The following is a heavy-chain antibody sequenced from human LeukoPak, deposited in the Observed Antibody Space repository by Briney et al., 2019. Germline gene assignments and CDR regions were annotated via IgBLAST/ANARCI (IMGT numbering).Heavy chain of an antibody. CDR1: GGSFSGYY. D-gene: IGHD6-6*01. CDR3: ARGMIAAHIDY. Sequence: SETLSLTCAVYGGSFSGYYWSWIRQPPGKGLEWIGEINHSGSTNYNPSLKSRVTISVDTSKNQFSLKLSSVTAADTAVYYCARGMIAAHIDYWGQGTLVTVSS. CDR2: INHSGST. J-gene: IGHJ4*02. V-gene: IGHV4-34*01.